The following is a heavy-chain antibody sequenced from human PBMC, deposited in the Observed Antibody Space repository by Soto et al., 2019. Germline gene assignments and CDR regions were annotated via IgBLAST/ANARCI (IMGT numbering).Heavy chain of an antibody. CDR2: IYHTGTT. Sequence: QVQLQESGPGLVKPSQTLSLTCTVSGASITSGDYSWNWIRQPPGKGLEWIGYIYHTGTTYYNPSHRSQVTIAIDTSMNQLSLTLRSVTPADTGFSEGTPAGVRMDEEFCPSFVPWGQGTLVPICS. CDR3: TPAGVRMDEEFCPSFVP. J-gene: IGHJ5*02. D-gene: IGHD6-13*01. V-gene: IGHV4-30-4*01. CDR1: GASITSGDYS.